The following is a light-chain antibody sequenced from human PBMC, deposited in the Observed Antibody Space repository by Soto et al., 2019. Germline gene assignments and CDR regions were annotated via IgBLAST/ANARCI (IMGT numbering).Light chain of an antibody. CDR2: NNN. J-gene: IGLJ1*01. CDR1: TSNIVRNT. V-gene: IGLV1-44*01. CDR3: AAWDDSLNGLV. Sequence: QSVLTQPPSASGTPGRRATIPCSGRTSNIVRNTVNCYQQLPGTAPNLLFYNNNQRPSRVPDRFSGSKSGTSASLAISGLQSEDEADYYCAAWDDSLNGLVFGTGTKLTVL.